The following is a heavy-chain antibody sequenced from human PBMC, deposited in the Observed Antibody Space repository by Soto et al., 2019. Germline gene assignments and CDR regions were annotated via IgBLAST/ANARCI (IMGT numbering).Heavy chain of an antibody. CDR1: GGSISSSSYY. CDR3: ARHVIAAARHPGWFDP. Sequence: SETLSLTCTVSGGSISSSSYYWGCLRQPPGKGLEWIGSIYYSGSTYYNPSLKSRVTISVDTSKNQFSLKLSSVTAADTAVYYCARHVIAAARHPGWFDPWGQGTLVTVS. CDR2: IYYSGST. J-gene: IGHJ5*02. D-gene: IGHD6-6*01. V-gene: IGHV4-39*01.